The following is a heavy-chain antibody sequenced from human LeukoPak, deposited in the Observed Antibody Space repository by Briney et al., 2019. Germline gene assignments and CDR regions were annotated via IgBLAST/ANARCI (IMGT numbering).Heavy chain of an antibody. Sequence: GGSLRLSCAASGFTFSSYGMHWVRQAPGKGLEWVAVISYDGSNKYYADSVKGRFTISRDNSKNTLYLQMNSLRAKDTAVYYCAKGGRYYGSGSYLAPGEDWGQGTLVTVSS. V-gene: IGHV3-30*18. CDR3: AKGGRYYGSGSYLAPGED. CDR1: GFTFSSYG. CDR2: ISYDGSNK. D-gene: IGHD3-10*01. J-gene: IGHJ4*02.